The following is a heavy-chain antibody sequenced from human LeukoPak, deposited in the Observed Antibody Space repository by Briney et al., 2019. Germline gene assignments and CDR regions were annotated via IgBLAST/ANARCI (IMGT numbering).Heavy chain of an antibody. D-gene: IGHD1-7*01. J-gene: IGHJ6*03. Sequence: GEPLKISCKGSGYSFISYWIGWVRQMPGKGLEWMGIIYPGDSDTRYSPSFQGQVTISADTSISPDYLQWSSLKASDTAMYYCARHINWNYDYYYYSMDVWGKGTTVTVSS. CDR3: ARHINWNYDYYYYSMDV. CDR2: IYPGDSDT. CDR1: GYSFISYW. V-gene: IGHV5-51*01.